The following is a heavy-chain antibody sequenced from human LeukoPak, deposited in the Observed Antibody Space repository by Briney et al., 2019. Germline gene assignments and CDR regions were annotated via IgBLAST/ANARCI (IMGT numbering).Heavy chain of an antibody. Sequence: PGGSLRLSCAASGFTVSSNYMSWVRQAPGKGLEWVSVIYSGGSTYYADSVKGRFTISRDNAKNSLYLQMNSLRAEDTAVYYCARDYCSGGSCYRIYDYWGQGTLVTVSS. V-gene: IGHV3-53*01. J-gene: IGHJ4*02. CDR2: IYSGGST. D-gene: IGHD2-15*01. CDR1: GFTVSSNY. CDR3: ARDYCSGGSCYRIYDY.